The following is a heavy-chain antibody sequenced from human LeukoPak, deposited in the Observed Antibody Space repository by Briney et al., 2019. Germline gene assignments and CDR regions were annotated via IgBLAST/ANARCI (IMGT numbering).Heavy chain of an antibody. V-gene: IGHV4-4*02. CDR3: ASRYCVSFTCPPEDY. Sequence: SETLSLTCAVSGGSITSNNWWSWVRQPPGRGLEWSGEIYRYGTTNYNLSLMSRVAISLDKSKDQLSLRMNSMTAADTAVYYCASRYCVSFTCPPEDYWGQGILVTVSS. CDR2: IYRYGTT. J-gene: IGHJ4*02. D-gene: IGHD1-26*01. CDR1: GGSITSNNW.